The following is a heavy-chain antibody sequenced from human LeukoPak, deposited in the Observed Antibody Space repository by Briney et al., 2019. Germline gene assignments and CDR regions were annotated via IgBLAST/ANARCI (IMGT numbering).Heavy chain of an antibody. D-gene: IGHD3-10*01. CDR3: AREVGRGVTINRYFDY. CDR2: ISYDGSNK. V-gene: IGHV3-30*04. Sequence: PGGSLRLSCAASGFTFSSYAMHWVRQAPGKGLEWVAVISYDGSNKYYADSVKGRFTISRDNSKNTLYLQMNSLRAEDTAVYYCAREVGRGVTINRYFDYWGQGTLVTVSS. J-gene: IGHJ4*02. CDR1: GFTFSSYA.